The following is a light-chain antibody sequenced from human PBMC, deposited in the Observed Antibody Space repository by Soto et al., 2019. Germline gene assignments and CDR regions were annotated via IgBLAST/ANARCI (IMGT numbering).Light chain of an antibody. CDR2: GAS. CDR1: QSLSSNY. Sequence: EIVLTQSPGTLSLSPGERATLSCRASQSLSSNYLAWYQHKPGQAPRLLIYGASSRATGIPDRFSGSGSGTDFTLTINRLEPEDFAVYYCQQYDSSPATFGQGTRLEI. V-gene: IGKV3-20*01. J-gene: IGKJ5*01. CDR3: QQYDSSPAT.